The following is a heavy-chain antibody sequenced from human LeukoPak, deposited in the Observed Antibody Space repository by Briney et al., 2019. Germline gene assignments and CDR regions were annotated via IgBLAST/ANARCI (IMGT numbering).Heavy chain of an antibody. D-gene: IGHD2-2*01. Sequence: PGGSLRLSCAASGFTFSSYWMHWVRQAPGKGLEWVAIISHDGSNKYYGDSLKGRFTISRDNSKNTLYLQMNSLRGEDTAVYYCARQDNAMDVWGQGTTVTVSS. J-gene: IGHJ6*02. CDR1: GFTFSSYW. V-gene: IGHV3-30*03. CDR3: ARQDNAMDV. CDR2: ISHDGSNK.